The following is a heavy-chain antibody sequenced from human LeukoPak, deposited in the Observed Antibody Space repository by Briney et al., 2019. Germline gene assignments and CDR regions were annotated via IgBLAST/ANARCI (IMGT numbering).Heavy chain of an antibody. CDR1: GGSFSGYY. Sequence: PSETLSLTCAVYGGSFSGYYWSWIRQPPGKGLEWIGEINHSGSNNYNPSLKSRVTISVDTSKNQFSLELSSVTAADTAVYYCARDEGLVRNFDYWGQGTLVTVSS. CDR2: INHSGSN. J-gene: IGHJ4*02. CDR3: ARDEGLVRNFDY. D-gene: IGHD6-19*01. V-gene: IGHV4-34*01.